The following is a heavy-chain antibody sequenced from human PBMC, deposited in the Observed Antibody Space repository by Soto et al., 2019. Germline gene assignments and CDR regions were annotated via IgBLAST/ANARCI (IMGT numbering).Heavy chain of an antibody. Sequence: PSETLSLTCTVSGGSVSSGNYYWSWIRQHPGKGLEWIGYIYYSGSTYYNPSLKSRVTISVDTSKNQFSLKLSSVTAADTAVYYCARFAAMAPFDPWGPGTLVTVSS. D-gene: IGHD5-18*01. CDR3: ARFAAMAPFDP. J-gene: IGHJ5*02. V-gene: IGHV4-31*03. CDR2: IYYSGST. CDR1: GGSVSSGNYY.